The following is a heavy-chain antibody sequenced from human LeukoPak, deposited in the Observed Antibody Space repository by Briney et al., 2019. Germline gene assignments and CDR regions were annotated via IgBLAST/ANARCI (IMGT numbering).Heavy chain of an antibody. J-gene: IGHJ4*02. Sequence: PGGSLRLSCAASGFTFSSYSMNWVRQAPGKGLEWVSYISSSSSTIYYADSVKGRFTISRDNAKNSLYLQMNSLRAEDTAVYYCARDSAIFGVVTSNDYWGQGTLVTVSS. CDR2: ISSSSSTI. V-gene: IGHV3-48*01. D-gene: IGHD3-3*01. CDR1: GFTFSSYS. CDR3: ARDSAIFGVVTSNDY.